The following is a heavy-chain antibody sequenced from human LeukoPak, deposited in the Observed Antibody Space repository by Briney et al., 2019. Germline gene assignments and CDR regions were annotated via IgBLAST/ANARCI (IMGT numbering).Heavy chain of an antibody. V-gene: IGHV1-46*01. D-gene: IGHD4-17*01. CDR3: ARTNHDYGDYVG. J-gene: IGHJ4*02. CDR2: INPSGGST. CDR1: GYTFTSYY. Sequence: GASVKVSCKASGYTFTSYYMHWVRQAPGQGLEWMGIINPSGGSTSYAQKFQGRVTITADESTSTAYMELSSLRSEDTAVYYCARTNHDYGDYVGWGQGTLVTVSS.